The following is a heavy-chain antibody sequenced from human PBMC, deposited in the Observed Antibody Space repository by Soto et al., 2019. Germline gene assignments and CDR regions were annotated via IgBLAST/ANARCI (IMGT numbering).Heavy chain of an antibody. CDR2: IYWDDSK. CDR3: AHAYGGRSLY. CDR1: GFSLTTDRVG. J-gene: IGHJ4*01. V-gene: IGHV2-5*02. Sequence: QITLKESGPTLVKPTQTLTLTCTFSGFSLTTDRVGVGWIRQPPGEALEWLAVIYWDDSKTYRPSLESRLTITKDTSKNQVALTMTNMDSLDTATYYCAHAYGGRSLYWGHGTRVTVSS. D-gene: IGHD1-26*01.